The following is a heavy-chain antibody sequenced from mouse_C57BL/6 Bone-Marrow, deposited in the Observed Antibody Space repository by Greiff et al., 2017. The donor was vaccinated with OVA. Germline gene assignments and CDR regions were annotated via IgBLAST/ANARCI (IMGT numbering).Heavy chain of an antibody. CDR2: INPSNGGT. V-gene: IGHV1-53*01. D-gene: IGHD3-2*02. J-gene: IGHJ3*01. CDR3: ARGTQASWFAY. CDR1: GYTFTSYW. Sequence: QVHVKQPGTELVKPGASVKLSCKASGYTFTSYWMHWVKQRPGQGLEWIGNINPSNGGTNYNEKFKSKATLTVDKSSSTAYMQLSSLTSEDSAVYYCARGTQASWFAYWGQGTLVTVSA.